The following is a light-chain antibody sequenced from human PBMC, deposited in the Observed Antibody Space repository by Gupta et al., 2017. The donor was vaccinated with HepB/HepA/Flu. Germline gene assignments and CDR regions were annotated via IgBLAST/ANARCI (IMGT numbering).Light chain of an antibody. CDR3: CSYATSNVLV. CDR1: SNDVGSSNV. CDR2: EDT. Sequence: QSALTQHAYVSGSPGQSITLSCTGTSNDVGSSNVVSWYQQHPGKAPKFIIYEDTKRPSGVSHRFSGSKSGNTASLTISGLQAEDEADYYCCSYATSNVLVFGGGTKLTVL. J-gene: IGLJ3*02. V-gene: IGLV2-23*01.